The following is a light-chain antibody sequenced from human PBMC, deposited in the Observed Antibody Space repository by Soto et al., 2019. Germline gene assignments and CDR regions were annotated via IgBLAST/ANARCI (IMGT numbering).Light chain of an antibody. CDR1: QSVSTN. J-gene: IGKJ1*01. CDR3: QQYNNWPWT. CDR2: GAS. Sequence: EVLMTQSPATLSVSPGERATLSCRASQSVSTNLAWYQQKPGQAPRLLIYGASTRATGIPARFSGSGSGTEFTLPISSLQSEDFAVYYCQQYNNWPWTFGQGTKVEIK. V-gene: IGKV3-15*01.